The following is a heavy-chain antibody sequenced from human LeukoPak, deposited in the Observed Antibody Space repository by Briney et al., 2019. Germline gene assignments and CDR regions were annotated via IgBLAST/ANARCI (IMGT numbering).Heavy chain of an antibody. Sequence: PSETLSLTCNVSGYSISSGYYWAWIRRSPGKGLEWIGSIYHSGSTYYNPSLKSRVTMSVDTSKKQFSLNLSSVTAADTAVYYCATTPREYSSTWYYFDYWGQGILVTVSS. CDR3: ATTPREYSSTWYYFDY. D-gene: IGHD6-13*01. J-gene: IGHJ4*02. CDR2: IYHSGST. V-gene: IGHV4-38-2*02. CDR1: GYSISSGYY.